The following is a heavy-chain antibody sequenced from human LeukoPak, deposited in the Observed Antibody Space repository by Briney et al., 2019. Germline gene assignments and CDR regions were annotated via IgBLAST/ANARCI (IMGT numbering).Heavy chain of an antibody. CDR3: ARGPLGWSDY. Sequence: PGGSLRLSCAASGFTFSTYNMNWVRQAPGKGLEWVSHITSSGAIYYADSVKGRFTISRDNAKNSLYLQMNSLRDEDTAVYYCARGPLGWSDYWGQGTLVTVSS. V-gene: IGHV3-48*02. J-gene: IGHJ4*02. CDR1: GFTFSTYN. CDR2: ITSSGAI. D-gene: IGHD1-26*01.